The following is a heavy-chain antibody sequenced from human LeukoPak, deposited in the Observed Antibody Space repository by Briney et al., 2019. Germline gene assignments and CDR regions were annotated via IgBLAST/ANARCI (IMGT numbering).Heavy chain of an antibody. CDR3: ARATTYDILTGFSDY. CDR2: IYTSGTT. J-gene: IGHJ4*02. D-gene: IGHD3-9*01. CDR1: GGSISSFY. V-gene: IGHV4-4*07. Sequence: SETLSLTCSVSGGSISSFYCNWMRQPAGKGLEWIGRIYTSGTTTYNPSLKSRVTMSVDTSKNQFSPKLSSVTAADTAVYYCARATTYDILTGFSDYWGQGTLVTVSS.